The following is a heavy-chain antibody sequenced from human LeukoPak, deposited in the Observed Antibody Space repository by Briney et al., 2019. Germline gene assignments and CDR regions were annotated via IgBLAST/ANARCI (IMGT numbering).Heavy chain of an antibody. CDR3: ARHRGCSGGSCYNWFDP. CDR1: GGSISSSSYY. J-gene: IGHJ5*02. D-gene: IGHD2-15*01. V-gene: IGHV4-39*01. CDR2: IYYSGST. Sequence: SETLSLTCTVSGGSISSSSYYWGWIRQPPWKGLEWIGSIYYSGSTYYNPSLKSRVTISVDTSKNQFSLKLSSVTAADTAVYYCARHRGCSGGSCYNWFDPWGQGTLVTVSS.